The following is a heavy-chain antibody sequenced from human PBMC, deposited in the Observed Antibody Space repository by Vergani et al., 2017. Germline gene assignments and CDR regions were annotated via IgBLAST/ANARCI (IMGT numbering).Heavy chain of an antibody. D-gene: IGHD6-19*01. CDR1: GFSFTSYG. CDR3: AREQWLPIDYFDY. V-gene: IGHV1-18*04. Sequence: VQLVQSGAEVKKPGESLKISCKASGFSFTSYGISWVRQAPGQGLEWMGWISAYNGNTNYAQKLQGRVTMTTDTSTSTAYMELRSLRSDDTAVYYCAREQWLPIDYFDYWGQGTLVTVSS. J-gene: IGHJ4*02. CDR2: ISAYNGNT.